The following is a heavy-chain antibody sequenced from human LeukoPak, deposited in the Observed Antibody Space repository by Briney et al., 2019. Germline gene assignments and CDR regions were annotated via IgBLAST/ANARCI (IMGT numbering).Heavy chain of an antibody. CDR1: GGSITSYY. J-gene: IGHJ4*02. D-gene: IGHD3-3*01. CDR3: ARASGYHDFWSGQSMPLFDY. Sequence: PSETLSLTCTVSGGSITSYYWNWIRQSPGKGLEWLGYVSHSGTTHYNPSLASRVTISADRSENQFSLRLRSLTAADTTIYYCARASGYHDFWSGQSMPLFDYWGQGTLVTVSS. CDR2: VSHSGTT. V-gene: IGHV4-59*12.